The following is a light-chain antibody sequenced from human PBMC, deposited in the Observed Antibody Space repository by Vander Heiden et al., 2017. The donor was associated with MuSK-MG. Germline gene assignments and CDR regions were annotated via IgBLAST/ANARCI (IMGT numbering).Light chain of an antibody. V-gene: IGKV1-39*01. J-gene: IGKJ4*01. CDR2: DAS. CDR1: QNINTL. CDR3: QQSYSPPPVT. Sequence: IQMTQPPSSLSASVGDRVTITCRASQNINTLLNWYQQRPGKAPKLLIHDASSLQSGVPSRFGGSGYGTDFTLTISSLQPEDSATYYCQQSYSPPPVTFGGGTKVEI.